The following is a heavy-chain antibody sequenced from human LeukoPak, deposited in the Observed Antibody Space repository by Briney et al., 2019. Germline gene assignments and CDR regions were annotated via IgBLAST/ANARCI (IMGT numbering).Heavy chain of an antibody. D-gene: IGHD2-2*01. CDR3: ASEPYCSSTSCSSSYYYYMDV. Sequence: PSETLSLTCTVSGYSISSGYYWGWIRQPPGKGLEWIGSIYHSGSTYYNPSLKSRVTISVDTSKNQFSLKLSSVTAADTAVYYCASEPYCSSTSCSSSYYYYMDVWGKGTTVTVSS. CDR2: IYHSGST. J-gene: IGHJ6*03. V-gene: IGHV4-38-2*02. CDR1: GYSISSGYY.